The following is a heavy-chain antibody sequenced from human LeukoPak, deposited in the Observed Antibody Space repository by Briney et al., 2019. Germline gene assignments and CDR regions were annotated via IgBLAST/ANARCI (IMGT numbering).Heavy chain of an antibody. J-gene: IGHJ4*02. V-gene: IGHV3-30-3*01. Sequence: GGSLRLSCAASGYTFSSYTMYWVRQAPGKGLEWVALISYDGANKYYAGSVKGRFTISRDNSKNTLYPQMNTLRSEDTAVYYCAREVGGNSIGYFAHWGQGTLVTVSS. D-gene: IGHD3-22*01. CDR1: GYTFSSYT. CDR3: AREVGGNSIGYFAH. CDR2: ISYDGANK.